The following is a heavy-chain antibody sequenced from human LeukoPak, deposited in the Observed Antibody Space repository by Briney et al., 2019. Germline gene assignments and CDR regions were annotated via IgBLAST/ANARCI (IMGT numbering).Heavy chain of an antibody. J-gene: IGHJ5*02. D-gene: IGHD6-25*01. CDR2: IYYSGST. CDR3: ARRRVGRLGRWFDP. Sequence: PSETLSLTCTVSGGSISRSSYYWGWIRQPPGKGLEWIGSIYYSGSTYYNPSLKSRVTISVDTSKNQFSLKLSSVTAPDTAVYYCARRRVGRLGRWFDPWGQGTLVTVSS. CDR1: GGSISRSSYY. V-gene: IGHV4-39*07.